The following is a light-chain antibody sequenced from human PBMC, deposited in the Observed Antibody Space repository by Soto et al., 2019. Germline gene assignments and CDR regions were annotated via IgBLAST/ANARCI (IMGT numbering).Light chain of an antibody. J-gene: IGLJ1*01. CDR1: SSNVGGNS. Sequence: SLVAQPRSVSAAPGQMVSISFSGRSSNVGGNSVSWYQQLPGTGPKLLIYDDDTRPSGIPDRFSGSKSGTSATLGITGFQTGDEADYYCGSWDSSLSAYVFGTGNKVTVL. CDR2: DDD. V-gene: IGLV1-51*01. CDR3: GSWDSSLSAYV.